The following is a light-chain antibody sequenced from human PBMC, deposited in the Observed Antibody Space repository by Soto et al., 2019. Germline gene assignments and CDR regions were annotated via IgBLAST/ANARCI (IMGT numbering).Light chain of an antibody. CDR2: DVS. J-gene: IGLJ2*01. Sequence: QSALPQPASVSGSPGQSITISCTGTSSDVGGYNYVSWYQQHPGKAPKPMIYDVSNRPSGVSNRFSGSKSGNTASLTISGLQAEDEADYYCSSYTSGSSVVFGGGTKVTVL. CDR1: SSDVGGYNY. CDR3: SSYTSGSSVV. V-gene: IGLV2-14*01.